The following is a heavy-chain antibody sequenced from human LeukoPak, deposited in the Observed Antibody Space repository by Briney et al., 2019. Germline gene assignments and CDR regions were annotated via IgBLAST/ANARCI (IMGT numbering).Heavy chain of an antibody. J-gene: IGHJ4*02. D-gene: IGHD3-9*01. CDR3: AKDLVPTPPSITIFWTADY. CDR2: IRYDGSNK. Sequence: PGGSLRLSCAASGFTFSSYGMHWVRQAPGKGLEWVAFIRYDGSNKYYADSVKGRFTISRDNSKNTLYMQMNSLRAEDTAVYYCAKDLVPTPPSITIFWTADYWGQGTLVTVSS. V-gene: IGHV3-30*02. CDR1: GFTFSSYG.